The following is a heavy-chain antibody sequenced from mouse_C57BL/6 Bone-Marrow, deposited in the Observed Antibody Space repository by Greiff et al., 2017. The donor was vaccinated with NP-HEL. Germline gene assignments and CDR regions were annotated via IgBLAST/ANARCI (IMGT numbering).Heavy chain of an antibody. CDR2: ISNLAYSI. Sequence: EVQVVESGGGLVQPGGSLKLSCAASGFTFSDYGMAWVRQAPRKGPEWVAFISNLAYSIYYADTVTGRFTSSRENAKNTLYLEMSSLRSEDTAMYYCARHHYYGFDYWGQGTTLTVSS. D-gene: IGHD1-2*01. CDR1: GFTFSDYG. J-gene: IGHJ2*01. V-gene: IGHV5-15*01. CDR3: ARHHYYGFDY.